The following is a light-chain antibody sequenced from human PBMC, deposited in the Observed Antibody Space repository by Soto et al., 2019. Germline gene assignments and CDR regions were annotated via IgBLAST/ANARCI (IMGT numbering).Light chain of an antibody. CDR3: QQYNTHWYT. Sequence: DIQMTQSPSTLSASVGDRVTITCRASQNIYSWLAWYQQKPGKAPKLLIYDVSTLESGVPSRFSGSGFGTDFTLTISSLQPDDFATYYCQQYNTHWYTFGQGTKLEIK. CDR1: QNIYSW. J-gene: IGKJ2*01. CDR2: DVS. V-gene: IGKV1-5*01.